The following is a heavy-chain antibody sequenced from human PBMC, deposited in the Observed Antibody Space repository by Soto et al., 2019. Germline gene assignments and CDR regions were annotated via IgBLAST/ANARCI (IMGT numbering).Heavy chain of an antibody. J-gene: IGHJ5*02. CDR3: ARHAKTQLWLEAGWFDP. V-gene: IGHV4-39*01. D-gene: IGHD5-18*01. Sequence: PSETLSLTCTVSGGSISSSSYYWGWIRQPPGKGLEWIGSIYYSGSTYYNPSLKSRVTISVDTSKNQFSLKLSSVTAADTAVYYCARHAKTQLWLEAGWFDPWGQGTLVTVSS. CDR2: IYYSGST. CDR1: GGSISSSSYY.